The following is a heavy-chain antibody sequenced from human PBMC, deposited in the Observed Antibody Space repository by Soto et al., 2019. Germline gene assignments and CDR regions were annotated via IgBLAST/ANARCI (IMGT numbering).Heavy chain of an antibody. V-gene: IGHV3-64*01. CDR3: ARDGSGSEHYYGSGSYFGGYYYYYMDV. CDR2: ISSNGGST. Sequence: GGSLRLSCAASGFTFSSYAMHWVRQAPGKGLEYVSAISSNGGSTYYANSVKGRFTISRDNSKNTLYLQMGSLRAEDMAVYYCARDGSGSEHYYGSGSYFGGYYYYYMDVWGKGTTVTVSS. J-gene: IGHJ6*03. D-gene: IGHD3-10*01. CDR1: GFTFSSYA.